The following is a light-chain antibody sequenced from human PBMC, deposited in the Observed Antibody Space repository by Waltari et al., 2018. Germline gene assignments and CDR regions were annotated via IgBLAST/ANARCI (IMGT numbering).Light chain of an antibody. CDR3: QQSYRTPPLT. V-gene: IGKV1-39*01. CDR2: ATS. J-gene: IGKJ4*01. Sequence: DIQMTQFPSALYASVGDRVTITCRASQSISGYLNWYQQKPGKAPKVLIYATSSLQSGVPSSFSGSGSETDFTLTISSLQPEDFATYYCQQSYRTPPLTFGGWTMVEIK. CDR1: QSISGY.